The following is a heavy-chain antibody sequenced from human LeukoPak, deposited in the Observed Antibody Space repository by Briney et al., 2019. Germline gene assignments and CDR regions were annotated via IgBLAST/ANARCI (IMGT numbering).Heavy chain of an antibody. D-gene: IGHD3-22*01. Sequence: QPGGSLRLSCTASGFTFGDYGMTWVRQAPGKGLEWVGFIRRKDYGGTTEYAASVKGRITISRDDFKSIAYLQINSLRTEDTAVYYCARGDYYDSSGYHLLLDYWGQGTLVSVSS. CDR1: GFTFGDYG. V-gene: IGHV3-49*04. CDR3: ARGDYYDSSGYHLLLDY. CDR2: IRRKDYGGTT. J-gene: IGHJ4*02.